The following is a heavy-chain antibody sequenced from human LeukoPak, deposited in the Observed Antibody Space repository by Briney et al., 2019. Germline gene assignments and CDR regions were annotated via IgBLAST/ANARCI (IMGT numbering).Heavy chain of an antibody. D-gene: IGHD6-13*01. CDR1: GFTFSSYW. CDR2: IKPDGSEK. CDR3: ARDLATAGKFDP. Sequence: GGSLRLSCAVSGFTFSSYWMNWVRQAPGKGLEWVAIIKPDGSEKYYVDSVKGRFTISRDNAKNSLYLLMNSLRGEDTAVYYCARDLATAGKFDPWGQGTLVTVSS. V-gene: IGHV3-7*04. J-gene: IGHJ5*02.